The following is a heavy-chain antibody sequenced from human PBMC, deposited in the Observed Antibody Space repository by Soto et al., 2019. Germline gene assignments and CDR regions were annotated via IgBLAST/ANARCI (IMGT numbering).Heavy chain of an antibody. Sequence: AETLSLTCSFSCDAISNYYWSWIRQTPGRGLEWIGCVHESGSTDYNPSLRGRVIISLHTSKSQFSLSLRSATAADTATYYCARGTRALITSFFAYWGQGIPVTVSS. CDR3: ARGTRALITSFFAY. CDR2: VHESGST. V-gene: IGHV4-59*03. D-gene: IGHD1-20*01. CDR1: CDAISNYY. J-gene: IGHJ4*02.